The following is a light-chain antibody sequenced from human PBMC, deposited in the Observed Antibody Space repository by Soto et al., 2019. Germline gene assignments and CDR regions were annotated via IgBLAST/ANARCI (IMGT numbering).Light chain of an antibody. J-gene: IGKJ1*01. CDR2: AAS. V-gene: IGKV1-8*01. CDR1: RPISTY. Sequence: AIRMTQSPSSISAFTGDRVTITCRTSRPISTYLDWYQQKPGKTPTLLMYAASTLQSGVPSSFSGSGSGTDFTLTISCLQSEDFATYYCQQYYTYPLAFGQGTNIEIK. CDR3: QQYYTYPLA.